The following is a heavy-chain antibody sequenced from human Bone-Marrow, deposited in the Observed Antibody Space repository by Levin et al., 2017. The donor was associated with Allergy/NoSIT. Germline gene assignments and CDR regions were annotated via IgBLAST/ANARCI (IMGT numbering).Heavy chain of an antibody. J-gene: IGHJ4*02. CDR1: GFTFDDYA. Sequence: LSLTCAASGFTFDDYAMHWVRQIPGKGLEWVSGITWNSAKIAYGDSFKGRFTSRDNAKNSLDLQMNSLRPEDTALYYCAKDIASGYFLAFDYWGQGALVTVSS. D-gene: IGHD5-12*01. CDR2: ITWNSAKI. V-gene: IGHV3-9*01. CDR3: AKDIASGYFLAFDY.